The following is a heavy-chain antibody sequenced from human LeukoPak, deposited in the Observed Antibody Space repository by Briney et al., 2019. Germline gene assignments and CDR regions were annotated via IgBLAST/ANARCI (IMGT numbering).Heavy chain of an antibody. V-gene: IGHV4-34*01. Sequence: SETLSLTCAVYGGSFSGYYWSWIRQPPGKGLEWIGEINHSGSTNYNPSLKSRVTISVDTSKDQFSLKLSSVTAADTAVYYCARGRYSNYVDYWGQGTLVTVSS. D-gene: IGHD4-11*01. J-gene: IGHJ4*02. CDR2: INHSGST. CDR1: GGSFSGYY. CDR3: ARGRYSNYVDY.